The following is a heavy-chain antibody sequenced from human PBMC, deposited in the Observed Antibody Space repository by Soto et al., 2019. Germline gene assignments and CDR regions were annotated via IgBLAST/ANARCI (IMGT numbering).Heavy chain of an antibody. CDR1: GGSFGGYY. J-gene: IGHJ5*02. D-gene: IGHD5-12*01. V-gene: IGHV4-34*01. Sequence: SETLCLTCAVYGGSFGGYYWSWIRQPPGKGLEWIGEINHSGSTNYNPSLKSRVTISVDTSKNQFSLKLSSVTAADTAVYYCARGYSGYDINWFDPWGQGTLVTVS. CDR2: INHSGST. CDR3: ARGYSGYDINWFDP.